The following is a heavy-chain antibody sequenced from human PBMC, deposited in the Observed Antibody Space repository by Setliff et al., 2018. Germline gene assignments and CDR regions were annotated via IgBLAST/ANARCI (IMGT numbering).Heavy chain of an antibody. Sequence: PSETLSLTCTVSGGSIINSYYWSWIRQPAGKGLEWIGRISTSGITSYNPSLKSRVTISMDTSKNQFSLGLTSVTAADTAVYYCARESAGDESVRHLYYTDVWGRGTTVTVSS. CDR1: GGSIINSYY. D-gene: IGHD1-1*01. CDR2: ISTSGIT. V-gene: IGHV4-4*07. CDR3: ARESAGDESVRHLYYTDV. J-gene: IGHJ6*03.